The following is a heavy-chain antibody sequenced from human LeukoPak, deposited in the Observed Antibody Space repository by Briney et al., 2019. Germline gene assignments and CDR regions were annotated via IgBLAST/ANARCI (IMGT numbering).Heavy chain of an antibody. CDR1: GGSISSGGYY. CDR3: ARGAPRVAFDI. Sequence: PSETLSLTCTVSGGSISSGGYYWSWIRQPPGKGMEWIGYIYHSGSTYYNPSLKSRVTISVDRSKNQFSLKLSSVTAADTAVYYCARGAPRVAFDIWGQGTMVAVSS. CDR2: IYHSGST. V-gene: IGHV4-30-2*01. J-gene: IGHJ3*02. D-gene: IGHD1-26*01.